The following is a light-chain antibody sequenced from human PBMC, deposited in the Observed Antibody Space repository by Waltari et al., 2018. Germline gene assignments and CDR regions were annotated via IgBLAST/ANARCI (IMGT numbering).Light chain of an antibody. V-gene: IGKV2-30*02. CDR1: QSLVHSDGNTY. CDR2: KVS. J-gene: IGKJ1*01. Sequence: DVVMTQSPLSLPVTRGQRASISCRSSQSLVHSDGNTYLNWFQQRPGQSPRLLIYKVSRRESGVPDRFSGSGSGTDFTLKISRVEAEDVGFYYCMQGTHWPRTFGQGSKVEIK. CDR3: MQGTHWPRT.